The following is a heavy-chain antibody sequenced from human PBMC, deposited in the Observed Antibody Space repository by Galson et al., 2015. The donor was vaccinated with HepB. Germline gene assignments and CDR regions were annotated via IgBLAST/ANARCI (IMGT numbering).Heavy chain of an antibody. CDR1: GFTFSSYS. J-gene: IGHJ6*02. CDR3: ARGGYGGKGVIYYYYGMDV. D-gene: IGHD4-23*01. CDR2: ISSSSSYI. Sequence: SLRLSCAASGFTFSSYSMNWVRQAPGKGLEWVSSISSSSSYIYYADSVKGRFTISRDNAKNSLYLQMNSLRAEDTAVYYCARGGYGGKGVIYYYYGMDVWGQGTTVTVSS. V-gene: IGHV3-21*01.